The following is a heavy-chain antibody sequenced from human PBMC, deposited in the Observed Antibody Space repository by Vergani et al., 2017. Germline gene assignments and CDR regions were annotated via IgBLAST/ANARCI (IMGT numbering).Heavy chain of an antibody. V-gene: IGHV3-21*01. CDR3: AACQYPHSGYDCLPSD. D-gene: IGHD5-12*01. CDR2: ISSSSSYI. CDR1: GGSISSSS. J-gene: IGHJ4*02. Sequence: LQLQESGPGLVKPSETLSLTCTVSGGSISSSSYYWGWIRQPPGKGLEWVSSISSSSSYIYYADSVKGRFTISRDNAKNSLYLQMNSLRAEDTAVYYCAACQYPHSGYDCLPSDWGQGTLVTVSS.